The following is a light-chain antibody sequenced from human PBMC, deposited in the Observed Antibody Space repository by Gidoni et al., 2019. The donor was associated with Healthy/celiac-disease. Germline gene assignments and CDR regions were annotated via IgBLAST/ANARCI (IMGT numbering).Light chain of an antibody. CDR3: QQYYSYPPA. CDR1: QGISSY. J-gene: IGKJ4*01. V-gene: IGKV1-8*01. Sequence: AIRMTQSPSSCSASTGDRVTITCRASQGISSYLAWYQQKPGKAPKLLIYAASTLQRGVPSRFSGSGSGTDFTLTISCLQSEDFATYYCQQYYSYPPAFGGGTKVEIK. CDR2: AAS.